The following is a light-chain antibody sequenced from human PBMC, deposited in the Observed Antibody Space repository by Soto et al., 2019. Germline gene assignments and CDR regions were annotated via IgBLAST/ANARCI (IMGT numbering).Light chain of an antibody. CDR1: QHINNY. CDR2: DAS. V-gene: IGKV1-5*01. Sequence: DIEMTQSPSTLSAFVTDRVTITCRASQHINNYLAWYQQKPGKAPKVLIYDASTLESGVPLRFSGRGSGTEYTLTISSLQPEDFATYHCQQYATFPRTFGQGTKVDIK. CDR3: QQYATFPRT. J-gene: IGKJ1*01.